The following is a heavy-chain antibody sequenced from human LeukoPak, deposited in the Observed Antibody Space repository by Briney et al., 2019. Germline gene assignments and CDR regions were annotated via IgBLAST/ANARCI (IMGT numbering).Heavy chain of an antibody. V-gene: IGHV4-31*03. D-gene: IGHD6-13*01. Sequence: SETLSLTCTASGGSISSGEYYWTWLRQHPGKGLEWIGYIYYSGSTYYNPPLKSRVIISVDTSKNQFSLKLSSVTAADTAVYYCARDRIAGRWFDPWGQGTLVTVSS. CDR1: GGSISSGEYY. CDR3: ARDRIAGRWFDP. J-gene: IGHJ5*02. CDR2: IYYSGST.